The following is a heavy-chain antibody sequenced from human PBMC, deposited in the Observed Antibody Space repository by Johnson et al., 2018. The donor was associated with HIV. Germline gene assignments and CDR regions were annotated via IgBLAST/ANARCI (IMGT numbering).Heavy chain of an antibody. CDR3: AIDNSRSWFDYDAFDI. CDR2: ISYDGSTK. Sequence: QVQLVESGGGLVQPGGSLRLSCTVSGFTFSSYWMHWVRQAPGKGLKWVAVISYDGSTKYYADSVKGRFPISRDNSKNTLYLQMNSLRAEDTAVYYCAIDNSRSWFDYDAFDIWGQGTMVTVSS. V-gene: IGHV3-30*03. D-gene: IGHD6-13*01. CDR1: GFTFSSYW. J-gene: IGHJ3*02.